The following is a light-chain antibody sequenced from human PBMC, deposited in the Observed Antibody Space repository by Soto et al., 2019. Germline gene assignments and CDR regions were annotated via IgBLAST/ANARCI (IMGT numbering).Light chain of an antibody. CDR1: PSISPW. V-gene: IGKV1-5*03. CDR3: QQYNSKYT. J-gene: IGKJ2*01. CDR2: LAS. Sequence: DILMTQSPPTLSASIGDRVTIICRASPSISPWLAWYQQKPGKAPKVLIYLASTLESGVPSRFSGSGSGTDFTLTISSLQPDDVATYYCQQYNSKYTFGQGTKLEIK.